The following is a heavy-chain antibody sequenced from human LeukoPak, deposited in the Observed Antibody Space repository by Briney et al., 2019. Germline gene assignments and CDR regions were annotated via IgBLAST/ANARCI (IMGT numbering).Heavy chain of an antibody. V-gene: IGHV4-31*03. Sequence: PSETLSLTCTLSGGSISSVGYYWSWIRQHPGKGLEWIGYIYYSGSTYYNPSLKSRVTISVDTSKNQFSLKLSSVTAADTAVYYCARGHPQVWDIVVENWFDPWGQGTLVTVSS. D-gene: IGHD2-2*01. CDR1: GGSISSVGYY. CDR3: ARGHPQVWDIVVENWFDP. J-gene: IGHJ5*02. CDR2: IYYSGST.